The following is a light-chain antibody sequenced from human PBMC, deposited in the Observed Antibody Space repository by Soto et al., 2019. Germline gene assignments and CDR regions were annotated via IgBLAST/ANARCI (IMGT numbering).Light chain of an antibody. V-gene: IGKV4-1*01. Sequence: DFVMTQSLDSLAVSLGERATINCKSSQSVLSTSNNKNYLAWFQQKPGQPPKLVIYWASVRASGVPDRFSGSGSGTHFTLTISSLQAEDVAVYYCQQYHSDPITFGQGTRLEI. CDR3: QQYHSDPIT. CDR1: QSVLSTSNNKNY. CDR2: WAS. J-gene: IGKJ5*01.